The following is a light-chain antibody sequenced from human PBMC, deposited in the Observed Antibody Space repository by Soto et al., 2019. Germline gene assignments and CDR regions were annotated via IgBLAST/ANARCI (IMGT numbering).Light chain of an antibody. CDR1: GSDVGSFDL. CDR3: SSYAGSLTWV. V-gene: IGLV2-23*01. J-gene: IGLJ3*02. CDR2: GGS. Sequence: QSALTQPASVSGSPEQSITISCTGPGSDVGSFDLVSWYQQHPGKAPKLIIFGGSKRPSGVSDRFSGSKSDNRASLTISGLQAEDEADYYCSSYAGSLTWVFGGGTKLTVL.